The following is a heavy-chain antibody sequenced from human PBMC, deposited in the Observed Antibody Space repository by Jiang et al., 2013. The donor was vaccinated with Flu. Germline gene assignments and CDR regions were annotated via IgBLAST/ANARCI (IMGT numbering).Heavy chain of an antibody. CDR2: INTHTGDP. J-gene: IGHJ4*02. D-gene: IGHD6-19*01. Sequence: QSGSELKKPGASVKVSCKASGDPIRRFAINWVRQAPGQGLEWMGWINTHTGDPTYAQGFTGRSVFSLDTSVSTAYLQISSLKAEDTAVYYCARAPPRRETVAGDFDYWGQGTLVTVSS. V-gene: IGHV7-4-1*02. CDR3: ARAPPRRETVAGDFDY. CDR1: GDPIRRFA.